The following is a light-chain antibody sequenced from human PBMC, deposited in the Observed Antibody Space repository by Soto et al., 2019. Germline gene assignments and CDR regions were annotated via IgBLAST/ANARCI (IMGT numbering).Light chain of an antibody. CDR1: SSDVGGYNY. CDR2: DVT. J-gene: IGLJ1*01. V-gene: IGLV2-14*01. CDR3: SSYTSSNYV. Sequence: QSVLTQPASVSGSPGQSITISCTGTSSDVGGYNYVSWYQQYPGKAPKLMIYDVTNRPSGVSNRFSGSKSGNTASLTISGLQAEDEADYYCSSYTSSNYVFGTGTKVTVL.